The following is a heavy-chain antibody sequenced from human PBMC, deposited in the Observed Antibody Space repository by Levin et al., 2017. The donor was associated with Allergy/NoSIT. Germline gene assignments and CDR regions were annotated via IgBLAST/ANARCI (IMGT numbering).Heavy chain of an antibody. CDR3: ARDSGDRDPDSSVGIFDAFDI. J-gene: IGHJ3*02. CDR1: GFTVSSNY. CDR2: IYSGGST. D-gene: IGHD3-22*01. V-gene: IGHV3-53*01. Sequence: PGGSLRLSCAASGFTVSSNYMSWVRQAPGKGLEWVSVIYSGGSTYYADSVKGRFTISRDNSKNTLYLQMNSLRAEDTAVYYCARDSGDRDPDSSVGIFDAFDIWGQGTMVTVSS.